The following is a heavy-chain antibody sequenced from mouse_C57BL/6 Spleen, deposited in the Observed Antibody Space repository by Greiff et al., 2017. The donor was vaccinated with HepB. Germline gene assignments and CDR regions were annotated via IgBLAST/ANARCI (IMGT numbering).Heavy chain of an antibody. CDR3: ARGYGSSLFAY. V-gene: IGHV5-17*01. Sequence: EVKLVESGGGLVKPGGSLKLSCAASGFTFSDYGMHWVRQAPEKGLEWVAYISSGSSTIYYADTVKGRFTISRDNAKNTLFLQMTSLGSEDTAMYYCARGYGSSLFAYWGQGTLVTVSA. CDR1: GFTFSDYG. CDR2: ISSGSSTI. J-gene: IGHJ3*01. D-gene: IGHD1-1*01.